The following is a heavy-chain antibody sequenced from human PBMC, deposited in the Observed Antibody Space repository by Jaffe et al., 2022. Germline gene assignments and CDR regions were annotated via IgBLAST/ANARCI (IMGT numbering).Heavy chain of an antibody. CDR2: IYYSGST. V-gene: IGHV4-59*01. CDR1: GGSISSYY. D-gene: IGHD4-17*01. CDR3: ARGVGYYGEGYFQH. J-gene: IGHJ1*01. Sequence: QVQLQESGPGLVKPSETLSLTCTVSGGSISSYYWSWIRQPPGKGLEWIGYIYYSGSTNYNPSLKSRVTISVDTSKNQFSLKLSSVTAADTAVYYCARGVGYYGEGYFQHWGQGTLVTVSS.